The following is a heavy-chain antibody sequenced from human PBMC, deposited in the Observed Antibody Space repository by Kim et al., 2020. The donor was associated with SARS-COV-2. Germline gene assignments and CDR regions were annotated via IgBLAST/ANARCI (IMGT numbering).Heavy chain of an antibody. Sequence: EKDHIDSVKGRITISRDNAKNLMYLQMSGLRAEDTAVYYCARDIRGTWFDPWGQGTLVTVSS. J-gene: IGHJ5*02. CDR2: EK. V-gene: IGHV3-7*01. CDR3: ARDIRGTWFDP. D-gene: IGHD3-16*01.